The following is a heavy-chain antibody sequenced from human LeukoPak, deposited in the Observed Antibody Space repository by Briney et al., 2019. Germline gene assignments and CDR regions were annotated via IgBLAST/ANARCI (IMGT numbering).Heavy chain of an antibody. CDR3: AASGYGSSWYAFDI. V-gene: IGHV1-2*02. CDR1: GYTFTGYY. D-gene: IGHD6-13*01. CDR2: INPNSGGT. J-gene: IGHJ3*02. Sequence: GASVKVSCKASGYTFTGYYMHWVRQAPGQGLEWMGWINPNSGGTNYAQKFQGRVTMTRDTSISTAYMELSRLRSDDTAVYYCAASGYGSSWYAFDIWGQGTMVTVSS.